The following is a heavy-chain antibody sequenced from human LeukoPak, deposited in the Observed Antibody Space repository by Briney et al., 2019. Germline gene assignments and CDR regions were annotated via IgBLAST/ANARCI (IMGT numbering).Heavy chain of an antibody. D-gene: IGHD2-2*01. Sequence: PSETLSLTCAVYGGSFSGYYWSWIRQPPGKGLEWIGEINHSGSTNYNPSLKSRVTISVDTSKNQFSLKLSSVTAADTAVYYCASLLGYQLHPHNWFDPWGQGTLVTVSS. V-gene: IGHV4-34*01. CDR2: INHSGST. CDR3: ASLLGYQLHPHNWFDP. J-gene: IGHJ5*02. CDR1: GGSFSGYY.